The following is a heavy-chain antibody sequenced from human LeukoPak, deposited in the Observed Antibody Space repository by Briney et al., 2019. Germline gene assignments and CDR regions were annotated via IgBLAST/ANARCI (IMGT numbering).Heavy chain of an antibody. CDR3: ARGLAYCGGDCYWGFDY. CDR2: INPSGGST. J-gene: IGHJ4*02. D-gene: IGHD2-21*02. Sequence: ASVKVSCKASGYTFTSYYMHWVRQAPGQGLEWMGIINPSGGSTSYAQKFQGRVTMTRDTSTGTVYMELSSLRSEDTAVYYCARGLAYCGGDCYWGFDYWGQGTLVTVSS. CDR1: GYTFTSYY. V-gene: IGHV1-46*01.